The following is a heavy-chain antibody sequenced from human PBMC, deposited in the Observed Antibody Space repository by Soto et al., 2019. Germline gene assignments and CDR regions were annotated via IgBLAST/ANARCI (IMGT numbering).Heavy chain of an antibody. Sequence: GGSLRLSCAASGFAFTNAWMTWVRQAPGKALEWVGRIRSQIDGGTTAYAESVKGRVTISRDDSKNTAYLQMNSLKTEDTAVYYCTKNYGSGSYSDYWGQGTLVTVSS. V-gene: IGHV3-15*01. CDR2: IRSQIDGGTT. CDR3: TKNYGSGSYSDY. D-gene: IGHD3-10*01. CDR1: GFAFTNAW. J-gene: IGHJ4*02.